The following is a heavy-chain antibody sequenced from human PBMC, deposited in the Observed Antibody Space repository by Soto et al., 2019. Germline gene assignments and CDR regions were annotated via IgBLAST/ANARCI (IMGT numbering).Heavy chain of an antibody. V-gene: IGHV1-69*06. D-gene: IGHD3-22*01. Sequence: SVKVSCKASGGTFSSYAISWVRQAPGQGLEWMGGIIPIFGAANYAQKFQGRVTITADKSTSTAYMELSSLRSEDTAVYYCASSARTYYYDSSGYWNWFDPWGQGTLVTVSS. CDR2: IIPIFGAA. CDR3: ASSARTYYYDSSGYWNWFDP. J-gene: IGHJ5*02. CDR1: GGTFSSYA.